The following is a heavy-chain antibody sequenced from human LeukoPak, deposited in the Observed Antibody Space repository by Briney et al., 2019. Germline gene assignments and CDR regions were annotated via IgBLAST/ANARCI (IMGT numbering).Heavy chain of an antibody. CDR2: ASGDGGTT. V-gene: IGHV3-43*02. CDR1: GFKFADYA. CDR3: AKDMVWGWFFDL. D-gene: IGHD7-27*01. Sequence: GGSLRLSCAASGFKFADYAMHWVRQIPGGGLEWVSLASGDGGTTYFADSVKGRFTISRDNSKNSLYLQMNSLRTEDTAFYYCAKDMVWGWFFDLWGRGTLVTVSS. J-gene: IGHJ2*01.